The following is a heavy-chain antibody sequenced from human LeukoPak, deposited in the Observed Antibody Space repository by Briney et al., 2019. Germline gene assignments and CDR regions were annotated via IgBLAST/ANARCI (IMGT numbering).Heavy chain of an antibody. J-gene: IGHJ4*02. V-gene: IGHV5-51*01. CDR3: ARHGLAAAGFDY. Sequence: GESLKISCKGSGYSFTSYWIGWVRQMPGKGLEWMGIISFGDSDSRYSPSFQGQVTISVDKSINTAYLQWSSLKASDTAMYYCARHGLAAAGFDYWGQGTLVTVSS. CDR2: ISFGDSDS. CDR1: GYSFTSYW. D-gene: IGHD6-13*01.